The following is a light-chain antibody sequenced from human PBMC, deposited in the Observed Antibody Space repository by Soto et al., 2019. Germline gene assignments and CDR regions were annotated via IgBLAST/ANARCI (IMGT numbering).Light chain of an antibody. CDR3: QQYISWPRN. CDR1: QSVSSN. V-gene: IGKV3-15*01. Sequence: EIVMTQSPATLSVSPGETATLSCRASQSVSSNLAWYQQKPGQAPRLLIYVASTRATGIPARFTGSGSGTEFTLTIGSLQSEDFAVYYGQQYISWPRNFGQGTKVEIK. J-gene: IGKJ2*01. CDR2: VAS.